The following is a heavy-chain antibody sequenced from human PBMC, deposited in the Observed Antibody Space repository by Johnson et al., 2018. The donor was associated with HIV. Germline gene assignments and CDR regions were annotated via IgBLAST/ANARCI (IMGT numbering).Heavy chain of an antibody. J-gene: IGHJ3*02. CDR1: GFTFSNYA. D-gene: IGHD3-3*01. V-gene: IGHV3-NL1*01. CDR2: INWSGGST. Sequence: QVQLVESGGGVVQPGGSLRLSCEASGFTFSNYAMHWVRQAPGKGLEWVSGINWSGGSTGYGDSVKGRFTISRDNSKNTLYLQMNSLRAGDTAVYYCARGGSRTTIFGVDINLGGCDIWGQGTMVTVSS. CDR3: ARGGSRTTIFGVDINLGGCDI.